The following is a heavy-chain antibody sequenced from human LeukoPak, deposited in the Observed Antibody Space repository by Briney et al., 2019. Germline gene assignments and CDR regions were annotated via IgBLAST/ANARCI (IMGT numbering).Heavy chain of an antibody. CDR3: ARDKGQQLVLDDY. CDR2: INPNSGGT. D-gene: IGHD6-13*01. Sequence: ASVKVSCKASGYTFTGYYMHWVRQAPGQGLEWMGWINPNSGGTNYAQKFQGRVTMTRDTSISTAYMEPSSLRSEDTAVYYCARDKGQQLVLDDYWGQGTLVTVS. V-gene: IGHV1-2*02. CDR1: GYTFTGYY. J-gene: IGHJ4*02.